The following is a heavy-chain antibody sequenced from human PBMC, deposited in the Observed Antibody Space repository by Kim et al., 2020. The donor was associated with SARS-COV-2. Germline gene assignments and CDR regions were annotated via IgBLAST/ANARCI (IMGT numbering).Heavy chain of an antibody. J-gene: IGHJ1*01. CDR2: IYYTGSS. D-gene: IGHD2-21*02. V-gene: IGHV4-30-4*01. CDR3: ARGPTIGGGDCYSH. CDR1: GGSISSGDYY. Sequence: SETLSLTCTVSGGSISSGDYYWSWIRQPPGKGLEWIGYIYYTGSSHYNPSPNSRVTISIDTSKNQFSLKLSPVTAADTAVYYCARGPTIGGGDCYSHWG.